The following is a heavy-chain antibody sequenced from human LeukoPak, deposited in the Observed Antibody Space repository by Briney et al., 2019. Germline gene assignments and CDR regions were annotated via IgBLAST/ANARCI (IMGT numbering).Heavy chain of an antibody. CDR1: GGSISSGSYY. D-gene: IGHD2-2*01. CDR2: IYTSGST. J-gene: IGHJ6*03. Sequence: SETLSLTCTVSGGSISSGSYYWSWIRQPAGKVLEWIGRIYTSGSTNHNPSLKSRVTISGDTSKNQFSLKLSSVTAADTALYYCARDSLLPSAMGYYYMDVWGKGTTVTVSS. CDR3: ARDSLLPSAMGYYYMDV. V-gene: IGHV4-61*02.